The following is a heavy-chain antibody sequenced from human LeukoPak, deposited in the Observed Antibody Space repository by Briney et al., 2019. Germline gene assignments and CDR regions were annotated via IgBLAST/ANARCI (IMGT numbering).Heavy chain of an antibody. J-gene: IGHJ5*02. Sequence: GGSLRLSCAASGFTFSSYWMHWVRQAPGKGLVWVSRINSDGSSTSYADSVKGRFTISRDNAKNTLYLQMNSLRAEDTAVYYCARDRYCSSTSYLNWFDPWGQGTLVTVSS. CDR3: ARDRYCSSTSYLNWFDP. CDR2: INSDGSST. CDR1: GFTFSSYW. D-gene: IGHD2-2*01. V-gene: IGHV3-74*01.